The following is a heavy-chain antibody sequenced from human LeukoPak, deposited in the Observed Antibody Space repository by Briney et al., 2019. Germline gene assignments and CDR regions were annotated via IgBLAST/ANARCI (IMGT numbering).Heavy chain of an antibody. J-gene: IGHJ4*02. Sequence: PSETLSLTCTVSGGSISSHYWSWIRQPPGKGLEWIGYIYYSGSTNYNPSLKSRVTISVDTSKNQFSLKLSSVTAADTAVYYCARGPRGTGGWGQGTLVTVSS. CDR2: IYYSGST. V-gene: IGHV4-59*11. D-gene: IGHD1-1*01. CDR1: GGSISSHY. CDR3: ARGPRGTGG.